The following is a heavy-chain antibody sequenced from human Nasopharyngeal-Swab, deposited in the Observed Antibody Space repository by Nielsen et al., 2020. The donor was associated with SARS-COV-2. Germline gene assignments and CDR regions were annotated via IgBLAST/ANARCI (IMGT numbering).Heavy chain of an antibody. CDR1: GLTFSKFA. V-gene: IGHV3-23*01. D-gene: IGHD4-17*01. CDR2: IGGSGDNI. CDR3: AKDPNGDYIGAFDFDF. Sequence: GESLKISCAASGLTFSKFAVTWVRQAPGKGLEWVSSIGGSGDNIHYADSVKGRFTISRDNSKNTVFLQMNSLRAEDTAVYYCAKDPNGDYIGAFDFDFWGQGTLVTVSS. J-gene: IGHJ4*02.